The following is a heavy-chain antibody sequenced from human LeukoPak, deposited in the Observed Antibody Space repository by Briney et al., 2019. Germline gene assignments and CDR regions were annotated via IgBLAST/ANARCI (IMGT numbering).Heavy chain of an antibody. D-gene: IGHD6-13*01. V-gene: IGHV1-18*01. CDR1: GYTFTSYG. CDR3: ARLVADPLEDYSSPCCDY. CDR2: ISAYNGNT. Sequence: ASVKVSCKASGYTFTSYGISWVRQAPGQGLEWMGWISAYNGNTNYAQKLQGRVTMTTDTSTSTAYMELRSLRSDDTAVYYCARLVADPLEDYSSPCCDYWGQGTLVTVSS. J-gene: IGHJ4*02.